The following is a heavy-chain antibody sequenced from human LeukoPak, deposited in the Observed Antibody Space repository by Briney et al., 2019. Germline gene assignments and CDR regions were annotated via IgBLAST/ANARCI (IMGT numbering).Heavy chain of an antibody. J-gene: IGHJ4*02. V-gene: IGHV1-69*13. CDR2: IIPIFGTI. D-gene: IGHD6-13*01. CDR1: GVTFSDYT. CDR3: AGCHPKQQLAYFDY. Sequence: SVKVSCKASGVTFSDYTISWVRQALGQGLEWMGGIIPIFGTIYYAQKLQGRVTITADESTTTAYMELSSLRSEDTAVYYCAGCHPKQQLAYFDYWGQGSLVTVSS.